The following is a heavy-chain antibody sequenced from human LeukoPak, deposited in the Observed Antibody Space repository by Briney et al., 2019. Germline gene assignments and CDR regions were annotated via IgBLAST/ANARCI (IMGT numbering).Heavy chain of an antibody. V-gene: IGHV3-30-3*01. CDR3: ARHGAALNWFDP. CDR2: ISYDGSNK. CDR1: GFTFSSYA. D-gene: IGHD1-26*01. Sequence: GGSLRLSCAASGFTFSSYAMHWVRQAPGKGLEWVAVISYDGSNKYYADSVKGRFTISRDNSKNTLYLQMNSLRAEDTAVYYCARHGAALNWFDPWGQGTLVTVSS. J-gene: IGHJ5*02.